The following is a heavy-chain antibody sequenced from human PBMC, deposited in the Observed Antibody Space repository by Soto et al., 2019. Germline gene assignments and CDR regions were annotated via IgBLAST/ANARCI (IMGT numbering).Heavy chain of an antibody. D-gene: IGHD5-18*01. CDR2: IYYSGST. CDR1: GGSISSGGYY. J-gene: IGHJ6*02. CDR3: ARDPSWLTPPTNYYYYGMDA. Sequence: SETLSLTCTVSGGSISSGGYYWSWIRQHPGKGLEWIGYIYYSGSTYYNPSLKSRVTISVDTSKNQFSLKLSSVTAADTAVYYCARDPSWLTPPTNYYYYGMDAWGQGTTVTVSS. V-gene: IGHV4-31*03.